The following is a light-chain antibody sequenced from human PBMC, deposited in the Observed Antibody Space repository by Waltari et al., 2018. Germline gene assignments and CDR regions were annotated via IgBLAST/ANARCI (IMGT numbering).Light chain of an antibody. Sequence: QSALTRPASVSESPGQSITISCIGTSSDGGGYDYVSWYQQHTGKAPKLMLYDVSNRPLVWSHRFSGSKSGNTASLTISGLQADDEAEYYCGSYTSSTTLAFGTGTKVTVL. CDR3: GSYTSSTTLA. J-gene: IGLJ1*01. CDR2: DVS. CDR1: SSDGGGYDY. V-gene: IGLV2-14*03.